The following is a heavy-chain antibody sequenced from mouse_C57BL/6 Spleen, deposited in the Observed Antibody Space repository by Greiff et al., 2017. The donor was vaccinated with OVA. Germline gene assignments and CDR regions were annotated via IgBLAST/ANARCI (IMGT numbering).Heavy chain of an antibody. CDR2: IDPSDGET. CDR3: ARDWDEAWFAD. Sequence: QVQLQQPGAELVRPGSSVKLSCKASGYTFTSYWMHWVRQRPIQGLEWIGNIDPSDGETHYNQTFKDQATLTVDKSSSTAYMQLSSLTSEDAAVYYGARDWDEAWFADWGKGTLVTVSA. D-gene: IGHD4-1*01. CDR1: GYTFTSYW. V-gene: IGHV1-52*01. J-gene: IGHJ3*01.